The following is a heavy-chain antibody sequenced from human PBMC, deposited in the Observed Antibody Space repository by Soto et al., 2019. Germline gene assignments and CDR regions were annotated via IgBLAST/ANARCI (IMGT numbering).Heavy chain of an antibody. V-gene: IGHV4-31*03. Sequence: QVQLLESGPGLVKPSQTLSLTCTVSGGSISSGGYYWSWIRQHPGKGLEWIGYIHYSGSTYYNPSLKSRVTISVDPSKNQFSLKLSSVTAADTAVYYCARGPGIMAKIDYWGQRTLVTVSS. CDR1: GGSISSGGYY. J-gene: IGHJ4*02. CDR2: IHYSGST. D-gene: IGHD3-16*01. CDR3: ARGPGIMAKIDY.